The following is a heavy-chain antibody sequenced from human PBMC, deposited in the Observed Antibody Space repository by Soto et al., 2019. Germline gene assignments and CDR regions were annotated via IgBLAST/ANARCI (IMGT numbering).Heavy chain of an antibody. Sequence: QVQLVQSGAEVKKPGASVKVSCKASGYTFTSYDINWVRQASGQGLEWMGWMNPNSGNTGYAQKFQGRVTMTRNTSISTAYMELSSLRSEDTAVYYCATLGLPSNSFYDYIWGSYRFDYWGQGTLVTVSS. CDR2: MNPNSGNT. J-gene: IGHJ4*02. CDR1: GYTFTSYD. D-gene: IGHD3-16*02. CDR3: ATLGLPSNSFYDYIWGSYRFDY. V-gene: IGHV1-8*01.